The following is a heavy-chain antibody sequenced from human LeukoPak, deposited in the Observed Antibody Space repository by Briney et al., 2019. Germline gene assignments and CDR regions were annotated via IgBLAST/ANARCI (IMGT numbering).Heavy chain of an antibody. CDR1: GGSISSYY. J-gene: IGHJ4*02. Sequence: SETLSLTCTVSGGSISSYYWSWIRQPPGKGLEWIGYIYHSGSTYYNPSLESRLTISVDRSKNQFSLKLSSVTASDTAVYYCARTAAAGPLNYYFDYWGQGTLVTVSS. CDR3: ARTAAAGPLNYYFDY. V-gene: IGHV4-59*12. D-gene: IGHD6-13*01. CDR2: IYHSGST.